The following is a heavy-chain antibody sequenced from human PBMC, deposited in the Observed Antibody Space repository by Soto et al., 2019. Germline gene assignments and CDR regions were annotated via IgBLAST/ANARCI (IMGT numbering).Heavy chain of an antibody. CDR2: MGNDGITT. CDR3: AKEFQWELHAFDI. D-gene: IGHD1-26*01. Sequence: LRLSCAACGFTFSTYGMHWVRQAPGKGLEWVAVMGNDGITTFYADSVKGRFTISRDNSKNTLFLQMNSLRADDTAVYYCAKEFQWELHAFDIWGQGTMVTVSS. V-gene: IGHV3-30*02. CDR1: GFTFSTYG. J-gene: IGHJ3*02.